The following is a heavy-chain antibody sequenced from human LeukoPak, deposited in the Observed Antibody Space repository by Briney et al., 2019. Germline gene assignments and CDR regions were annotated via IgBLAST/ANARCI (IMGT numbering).Heavy chain of an antibody. D-gene: IGHD1-26*01. J-gene: IGHJ3*02. V-gene: IGHV1-46*01. CDR1: GYTITSYY. CDR2: INPSGGST. Sequence: ASVKVSCKASGYTITSYYMHWVRQAPGQGLEWMGIINPSGGSTSYAQKFQGRVTMTRDTSISTAYMELSRLRSDDTAVYYCATIGGVVGATDAFDIWGQGTMVTVSS. CDR3: ATIGGVVGATDAFDI.